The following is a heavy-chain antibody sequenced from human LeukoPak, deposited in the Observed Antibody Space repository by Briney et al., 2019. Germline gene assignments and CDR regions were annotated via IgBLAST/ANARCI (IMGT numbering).Heavy chain of an antibody. Sequence: ASVKVSCKASGYTFTSYGISWVRQAPGQGLEWMGWISAYNGNTNYAQKLQGRVTMTTDTPTSTAYMELRSLRSDDTAVYYCARMVRYGDYVDYWGQGTLVTVSS. D-gene: IGHD4-17*01. CDR1: GYTFTSYG. J-gene: IGHJ4*02. CDR3: ARMVRYGDYVDY. CDR2: ISAYNGNT. V-gene: IGHV1-18*01.